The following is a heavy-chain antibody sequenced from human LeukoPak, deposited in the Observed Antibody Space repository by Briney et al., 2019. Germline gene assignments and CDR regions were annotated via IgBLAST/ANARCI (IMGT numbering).Heavy chain of an antibody. D-gene: IGHD3-3*01. J-gene: IGHJ2*01. Sequence: PSETLSLTCTVSGGSISSSSYYWGWIRQPPGKGLEWIGSIYYSGSTYYNPSLKSRVTISVDTSKNQFSLKLSSVTAADTAVYYCARLVGTPYYDFWSGLYWYFDLWGRGTLVTVSS. V-gene: IGHV4-39*01. CDR3: ARLVGTPYYDFWSGLYWYFDL. CDR1: GGSISSSSYY. CDR2: IYYSGST.